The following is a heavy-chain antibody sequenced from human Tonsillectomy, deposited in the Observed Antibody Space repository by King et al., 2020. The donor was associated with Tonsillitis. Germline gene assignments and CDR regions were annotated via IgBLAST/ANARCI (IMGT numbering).Heavy chain of an antibody. CDR3: VRRWPIRTTAGYYSDY. Sequence: VQLVESGGGVVQPGGSLRLSCAASGFSFSDYGMHWVRQAPGKGLEWVAFIRYSGSDTYYADSVKGRFTISRDNSKNTLSLQMNSLRAEDTAVYYCVRRWPIRTTAGYYSDYWGQGTLVTVSS. V-gene: IGHV3-30*02. D-gene: IGHD1-1*01. CDR2: IRYSGSDT. J-gene: IGHJ4*02. CDR1: GFSFSDYG.